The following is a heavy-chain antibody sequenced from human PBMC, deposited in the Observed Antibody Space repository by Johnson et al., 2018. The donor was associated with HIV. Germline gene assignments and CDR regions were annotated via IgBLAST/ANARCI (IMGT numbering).Heavy chain of an antibody. CDR1: GFTFSSYV. Sequence: QVQLVESGGGVVQPGRSLRLSCAASGFTFSSYVMHWVRQAPGKGLEWVAFIRYDGSNKYYADSVKGRFTISRDNSKNTLYLQMNSLRAEDTAGYYCAKARGYDPYDAFDIWGQGTMVTVSS. J-gene: IGHJ3*02. D-gene: IGHD5-12*01. CDR2: IRYDGSNK. V-gene: IGHV3-30*02. CDR3: AKARGYDPYDAFDI.